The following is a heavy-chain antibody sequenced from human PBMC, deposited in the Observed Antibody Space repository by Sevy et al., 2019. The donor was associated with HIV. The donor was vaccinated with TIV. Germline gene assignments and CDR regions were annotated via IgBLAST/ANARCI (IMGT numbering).Heavy chain of an antibody. CDR1: GFTFTYTW. Sequence: GGSLRLSCAASGFTFTYTWMNWVHQAPGKGLEWVGRIRSKTDGGTMDYAAPVKGRFTISRDDSKNTLFLQMNSLKTEDTAVYYCTTSTQVDYYGMDVWGQGTTVTVSS. D-gene: IGHD4-4*01. J-gene: IGHJ6*02. CDR3: TTSTQVDYYGMDV. CDR2: IRSKTDGGTM. V-gene: IGHV3-15*07.